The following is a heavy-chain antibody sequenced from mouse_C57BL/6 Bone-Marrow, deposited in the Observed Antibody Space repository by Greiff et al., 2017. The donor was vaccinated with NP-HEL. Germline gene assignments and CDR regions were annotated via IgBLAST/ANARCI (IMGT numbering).Heavy chain of an antibody. J-gene: IGHJ2*01. CDR3: ARISHDGDYFDY. CDR2: IRTGGGT. CDR1: GFSLTSYA. V-gene: IGHV2-9-1*01. Sequence: VQLQESGPGLVAPSQSLSISCTASGFSLTSYAISWVRQPPGKGLEWLGVIRTGGGTTYNSDNKSRLSISKDNSKSKVFLKLNSLQTDDSDRYYCARISHDGDYFDYWGQGTTLTVSS. D-gene: IGHD2-12*01.